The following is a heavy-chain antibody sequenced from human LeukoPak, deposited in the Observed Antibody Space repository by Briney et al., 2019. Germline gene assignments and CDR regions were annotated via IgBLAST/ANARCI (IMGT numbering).Heavy chain of an antibody. D-gene: IGHD3-22*01. J-gene: IGHJ4*02. Sequence: PSETLSLTCTVSGGSISSSSYYWGWIRQPPGKGLEWIGSIYYSGSTYYNPSLKSRVTISVDTSKNQFSLKLSSVTAADTAVYYCARLYYYDSSGQYYFDYWGQGTPVTVSS. CDR3: ARLYYYDSSGQYYFDY. CDR1: GGSISSSSYY. CDR2: IYYSGST. V-gene: IGHV4-39*01.